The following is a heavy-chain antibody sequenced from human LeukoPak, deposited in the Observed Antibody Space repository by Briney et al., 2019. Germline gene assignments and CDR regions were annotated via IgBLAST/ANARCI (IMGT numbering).Heavy chain of an antibody. Sequence: PSETLSLTCAVSGGSISSSNWWSWVRQPPGKGLEWIGYIYYSGSTNYNPSLKSRVTISVDTSKNQFSLKLSSVTAADTAVYCCASLLTYFDYWGQGTLVTVSS. V-gene: IGHV4-4*01. J-gene: IGHJ4*02. CDR2: IYYSGST. CDR1: GGSISSSNW. CDR3: ASLLTYFDY.